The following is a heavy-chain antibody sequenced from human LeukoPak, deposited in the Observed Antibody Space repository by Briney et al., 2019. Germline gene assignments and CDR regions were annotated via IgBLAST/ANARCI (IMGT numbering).Heavy chain of an antibody. D-gene: IGHD4-17*01. CDR1: GFTFSSYS. V-gene: IGHV3-21*01. CDR3: ARESGYGDYAFDY. Sequence: GGSLRLSCAASGFTFSSYSMNWVRQAPGKGLEWVSSISSSSSYIYYADSVKGRFTISRDNAKNSLYLQMKSLRAEDTAVYYCARESGYGDYAFDYWGQGTLVTVSS. CDR2: ISSSSSYI. J-gene: IGHJ4*02.